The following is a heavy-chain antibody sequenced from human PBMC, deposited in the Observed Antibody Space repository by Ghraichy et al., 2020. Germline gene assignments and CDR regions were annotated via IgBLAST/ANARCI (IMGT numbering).Heavy chain of an antibody. J-gene: IGHJ6*02. D-gene: IGHD6-13*01. CDR3: ARETVGRGNHYGMDV. V-gene: IGHV4-59*01. Sequence: ETLSLTCTVSGGSISSDYWSWIRQPPGKGLEWIGYMYYSGSTNYHPSLKSRVTISVDTSKNQFSLKLSSVTAADTAVYYCARETVGRGNHYGMDVWGQGTTVTVSS. CDR2: MYYSGST. CDR1: GGSISSDY.